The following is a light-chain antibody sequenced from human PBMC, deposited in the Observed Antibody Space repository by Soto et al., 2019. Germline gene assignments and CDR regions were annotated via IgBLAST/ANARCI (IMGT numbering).Light chain of an antibody. CDR2: EVT. V-gene: IGLV2-8*01. CDR1: SSDVGGYNY. Sequence: QSALTQPPSASGSLGQSVTISCTGTSSDVGGYNYVSWHQQHPGKAPKLMIYEVTKRPSGVPDRFSGSKSGNTASLTVSGLQAEDEADYHCSSFAGSGNPVLFGGGTKLTVL. CDR3: SSFAGSGNPVL. J-gene: IGLJ2*01.